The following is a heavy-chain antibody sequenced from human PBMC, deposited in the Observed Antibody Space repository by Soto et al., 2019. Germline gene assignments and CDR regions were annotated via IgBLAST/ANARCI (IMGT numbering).Heavy chain of an antibody. CDR1: GFTFSSYW. D-gene: IGHD6-19*01. CDR3: ARDPPIRIAVAGTRFDP. CDR2: IKQDGSEK. J-gene: IGHJ5*02. Sequence: GGSLRLSCAASGFTFSSYWMSWVRQAPGKGLEWVANIKQDGSEKYYVDSVKGRFTISRDNAKNSLYLQMNSLRAEDTAVYYCARDPPIRIAVAGTRFDPWGQGTLVTVSS. V-gene: IGHV3-7*03.